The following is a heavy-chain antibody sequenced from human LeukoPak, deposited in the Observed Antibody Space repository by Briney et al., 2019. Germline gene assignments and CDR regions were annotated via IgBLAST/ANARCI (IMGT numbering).Heavy chain of an antibody. CDR1: GYTFTSYA. CDR3: ARANYGSGTMWFDP. Sequence: ASVKVSCKASGYTFTSYAMHWVRQAPGQGLEWMGWINAGNDNTEYSQKFQGRVTITRDTSASTVYMELSSLRSEDTAVYYCARANYGSGTMWFDPWGQGTLVIVSS. D-gene: IGHD3-10*01. CDR2: INAGNDNT. J-gene: IGHJ5*02. V-gene: IGHV1-3*01.